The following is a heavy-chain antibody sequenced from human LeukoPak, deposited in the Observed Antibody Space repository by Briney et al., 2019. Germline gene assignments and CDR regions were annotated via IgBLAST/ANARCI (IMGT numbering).Heavy chain of an antibody. CDR2: ISGYNGNT. J-gene: IGHJ4*02. D-gene: IGHD3-10*01. CDR1: GYSFTNFG. Sequence: ASVKVSCKASGYSFTNFGITWVRLAPGQGLEWMGWISGYNGNTDYAQKLHGRVTMTTNTSTNTAYMELRSLSSDDTAVYYCARDITMLSVAPGYWGQGTLVTVSS. CDR3: ARDITMLSVAPGY. V-gene: IGHV1-18*01.